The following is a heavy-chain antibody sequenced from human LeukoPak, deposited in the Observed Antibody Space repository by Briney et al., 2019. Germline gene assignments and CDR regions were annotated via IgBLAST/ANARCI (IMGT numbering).Heavy chain of an antibody. Sequence: GGSLRLSCAASGFTFSSYAMSWVRQAPGKGLEWVSAISGSGGSTHYADSVKGRFTISRDNSKNTLYLQMNSLRAEDTAVYYCAREDDNPYSGSYYFDYWGQGTLVTVSS. CDR3: AREDDNPYSGSYYFDY. CDR1: GFTFSSYA. J-gene: IGHJ4*02. V-gene: IGHV3-23*01. D-gene: IGHD1-26*01. CDR2: ISGSGGST.